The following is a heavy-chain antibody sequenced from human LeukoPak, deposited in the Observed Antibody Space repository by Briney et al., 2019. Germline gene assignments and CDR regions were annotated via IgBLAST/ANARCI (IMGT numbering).Heavy chain of an antibody. V-gene: IGHV3-21*04. D-gene: IGHD6-13*01. CDR3: AHISSSWPDY. Sequence: KPGGSLRLSCAASGFTFSSYSMNWVRQAPGKGLEWVSSISSSSSYIYYADSVKGRFTISRDNSKNTLYLQMNSLRAEDTAVYYCAHISSSWPDYWGQGTLVTVSS. CDR2: ISSSSSYI. CDR1: GFTFSSYS. J-gene: IGHJ4*02.